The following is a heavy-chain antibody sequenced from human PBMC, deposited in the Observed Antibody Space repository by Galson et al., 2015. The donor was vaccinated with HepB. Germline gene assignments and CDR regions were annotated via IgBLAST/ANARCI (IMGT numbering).Heavy chain of an antibody. V-gene: IGHV3-33*08. CDR1: GLTFSSYG. CDR2: IWYDGSNK. J-gene: IGHJ3*02. D-gene: IGHD3-16*01. Sequence: SLRLSCAASGLTFSSYGMHWVRQAPGKGLEWVAVIWYDGSNKYYADSVKGRLTISRANSKNTLHLQMNSLRAEDTAVYYCAGEGDPEVGGYFDTGGQGTMLTASS. CDR3: AGEGDPEVGGYFDT.